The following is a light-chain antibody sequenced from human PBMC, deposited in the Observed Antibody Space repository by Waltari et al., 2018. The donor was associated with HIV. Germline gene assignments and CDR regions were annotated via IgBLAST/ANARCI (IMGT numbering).Light chain of an antibody. Sequence: QSVLTQPPSVSAAPGQKITIPCSGCSSNIGNNYVSWYQQIPGTAPRLVIYDTNNRPSGITDRFSGAKSGTSATLGITGPQAGDEADYYCGTWDSSLSAVVFGGGTKLTVL. CDR2: DTN. CDR3: GTWDSSLSAVV. J-gene: IGLJ2*01. V-gene: IGLV1-51*01. CDR1: SSNIGNNY.